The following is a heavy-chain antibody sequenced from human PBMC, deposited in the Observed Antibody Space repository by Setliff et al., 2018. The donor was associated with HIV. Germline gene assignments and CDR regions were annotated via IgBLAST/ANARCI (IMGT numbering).Heavy chain of an antibody. D-gene: IGHD6-19*01. Sequence: SETLSLTCTVSGGSISSSSYYWGWIRQPPGKGLEWIGSIYYSGSTYYNPSLKSRVTISVDTSKNQFSLKLSSVTAADTAVYYCAGLRREEQWLVRGWFDPWGQGTLITVSS. CDR2: IYYSGST. V-gene: IGHV4-39*01. J-gene: IGHJ5*02. CDR3: AGLRREEQWLVRGWFDP. CDR1: GGSISSSSYY.